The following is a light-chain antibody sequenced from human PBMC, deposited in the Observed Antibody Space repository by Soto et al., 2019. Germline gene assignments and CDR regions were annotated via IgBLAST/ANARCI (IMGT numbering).Light chain of an antibody. CDR2: AVS. CDR1: QSVDSRY. V-gene: IGKV3-20*01. Sequence: DIVLTQSPGTLSLSPWERATLSCRASQSVDSRYLAWYQQKPGQAPRLLIYAVSSRATGIPDRFSGSGSGTDFTLTLSRLEPEDFAEYYCQQHGSSPTYSFGQGTKLEIK. CDR3: QQHGSSPTYS. J-gene: IGKJ2*03.